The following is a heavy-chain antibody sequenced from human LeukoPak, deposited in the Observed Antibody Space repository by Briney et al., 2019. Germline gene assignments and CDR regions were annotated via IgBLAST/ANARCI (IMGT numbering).Heavy chain of an antibody. CDR1: GFTFSSYS. D-gene: IGHD2-15*01. CDR3: ARDQSRYCSGGSCGGKLDDY. V-gene: IGHV3-48*02. Sequence: GGSLRLSCAASGFTFSSYSMNWVRQAPGKGLEWVSYISSSSSTIYYVDSVKGRFTISRDNAKNSLYLQMNSLRDEDTAVYYCARDQSRYCSGGSCGGKLDDYWGQGTLVTVSS. CDR2: ISSSSSTI. J-gene: IGHJ4*02.